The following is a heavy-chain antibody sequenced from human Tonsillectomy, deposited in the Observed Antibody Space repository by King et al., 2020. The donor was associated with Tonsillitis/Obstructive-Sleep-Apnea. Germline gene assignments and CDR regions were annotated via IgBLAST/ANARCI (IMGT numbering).Heavy chain of an antibody. Sequence: QLQESGPGLVKPSETLSLTCTVSGGSISSSSYYWGWIRQPPGKGLEWIGSIYYIGSTYYNPSLKSRVTISVDTSKNQFSLKLSSVTAADTAVYYCASGVLRGYSYGYGYWGQGTLVTVSS. V-gene: IGHV4-39*01. D-gene: IGHD5-18*01. J-gene: IGHJ4*02. CDR2: IYYIGST. CDR1: GGSISSSSYY. CDR3: ASGVLRGYSYGYGY.